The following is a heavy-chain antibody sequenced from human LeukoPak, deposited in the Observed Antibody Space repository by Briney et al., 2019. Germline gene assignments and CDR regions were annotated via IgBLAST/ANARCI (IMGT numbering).Heavy chain of an antibody. CDR2: INVATGDT. J-gene: IGHJ4*02. V-gene: IGHV1-3*01. Sequence: WASVKVSCKASGYTFTTYAMHWVRQAPGQRLEWMAWINVATGDTQSSQTFQGRVTITRDTTASTAYMELTSLRSEDTAVYYCARPDTTEGSPFDYWGQGTLVTVSS. CDR3: ARPDTTEGSPFDY. CDR1: GYTFTTYA. D-gene: IGHD1-1*01.